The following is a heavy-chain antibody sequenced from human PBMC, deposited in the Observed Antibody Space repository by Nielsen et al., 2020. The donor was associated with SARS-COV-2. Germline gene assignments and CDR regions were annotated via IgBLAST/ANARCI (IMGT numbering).Heavy chain of an antibody. V-gene: IGHV4-34*01. Sequence: SETLSLTCAVYGGSFSGYYWSWIRQPPGKGLEWIGEINHSGSTNYNPSLKSRVTISVDTSKNQFSLKLSSVTAADTAVYYCARAHPYIVVVPAAIHPWFDPWGQGTLVTVSS. CDR3: ARAHPYIVVVPAAIHPWFDP. CDR2: INHSGST. CDR1: GGSFSGYY. J-gene: IGHJ5*02. D-gene: IGHD2-2*01.